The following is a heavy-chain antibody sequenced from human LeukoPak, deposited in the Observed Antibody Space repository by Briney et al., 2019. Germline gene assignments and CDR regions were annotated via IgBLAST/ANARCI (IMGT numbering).Heavy chain of an antibody. CDR2: ISSSSSTI. J-gene: IGHJ6*03. D-gene: IGHD2-8*01. CDR1: GFTFSSYS. V-gene: IGHV3-48*01. CDR3: SSNGIGVEGANYYYYMDV. Sequence: PGGSLRLSCAASGFTFSSYSMNWVRQAPGKGLEWVSYISSSSSTIYYADSVKGRFTISRDNAKNSLYLQMNSLRAEDTAVYYCSSNGIGVEGANYYYYMDVWGKGTTVTISS.